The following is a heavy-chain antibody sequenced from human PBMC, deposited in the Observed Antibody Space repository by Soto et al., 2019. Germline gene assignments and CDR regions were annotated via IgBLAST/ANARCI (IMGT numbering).Heavy chain of an antibody. CDR1: GGTFSSYA. CDR3: ASGAVVVPAAMGGDYYYGMDV. D-gene: IGHD2-2*01. Sequence: SVKVSCKASGGTFSSYAISWVRQAPGQGLEWMGGIIPIFGTANYAQKFQGRVTITADKSTSTAYMELSSLRSEDTAVYYCASGAVVVPAAMGGDYYYGMDVWGQGTTVTVSS. J-gene: IGHJ6*02. V-gene: IGHV1-69*06. CDR2: IIPIFGTA.